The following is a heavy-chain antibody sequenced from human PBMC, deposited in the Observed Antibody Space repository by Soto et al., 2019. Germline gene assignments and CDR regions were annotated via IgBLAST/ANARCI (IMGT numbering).Heavy chain of an antibody. V-gene: IGHV1-8*01. CDR3: ARGITIFGVVPG. CDR2: MNPNSGNT. J-gene: IGHJ4*02. Sequence: QVQLVQSGAEVKKPGASVKVSCKASGYTFTSYDINWVRQATGQGLEWMGWMNPNSGNTGYAQKFQGRVTMTRNTFRSTDYMELSSLRSEDTAVYYCARGITIFGVVPGWGQGTLVTVSS. D-gene: IGHD3-3*01. CDR1: GYTFTSYD.